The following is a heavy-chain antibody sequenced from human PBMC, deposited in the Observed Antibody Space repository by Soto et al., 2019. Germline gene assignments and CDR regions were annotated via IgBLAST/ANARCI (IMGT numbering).Heavy chain of an antibody. Sequence: QVQLVQSGTEVKKPGASVKVSCKASGYTFISYGIGWVRQAPGQGLEWMGWISAYNGNTNYAQKVQGRVTMTTDTFTSTAYMELRSLRSDDTAVYYCARSPGGDCISTSCFTSGLDVWGQGTTVIVSS. J-gene: IGHJ6*02. CDR1: GYTFISYG. D-gene: IGHD2-2*02. CDR2: ISAYNGNT. CDR3: ARSPGGDCISTSCFTSGLDV. V-gene: IGHV1-18*01.